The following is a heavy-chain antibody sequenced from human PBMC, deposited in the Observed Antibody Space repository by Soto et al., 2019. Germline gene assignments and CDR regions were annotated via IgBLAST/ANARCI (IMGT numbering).Heavy chain of an antibody. V-gene: IGHV4-39*01. CDR3: ARSYGSGPRGAFDI. Sequence: QLQLQESGPGLVKPSETLSLTCTVSGGSISSSSYYWGWIRQPPGKGLEWIGSIYYSGSTYYNPSLKSRVTISVDTSKNQFSLKLSSVTAADTAVYYCARSYGSGPRGAFDIWGQGTMVTVSS. D-gene: IGHD3-10*01. CDR2: IYYSGST. CDR1: GGSISSSSYY. J-gene: IGHJ3*02.